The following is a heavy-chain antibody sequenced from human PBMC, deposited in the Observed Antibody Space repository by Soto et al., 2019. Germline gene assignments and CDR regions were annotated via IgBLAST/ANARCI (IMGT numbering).Heavy chain of an antibody. CDR1: GYTFTSYG. V-gene: IGHV1-18*04. D-gene: IGHD1-26*01. Sequence: QVQLVQSGAEVKKPGASVKVSCKASGYTFTSYGISWVRQAPGQGLEWMGWISAYNGNTNYAQKLQGRVTMTTDTSTSTAYMELRRLRSDDTAVYYCARRASGSQFNYYYGMDVWGQGTTVTVSS. CDR3: ARRASGSQFNYYYGMDV. J-gene: IGHJ6*02. CDR2: ISAYNGNT.